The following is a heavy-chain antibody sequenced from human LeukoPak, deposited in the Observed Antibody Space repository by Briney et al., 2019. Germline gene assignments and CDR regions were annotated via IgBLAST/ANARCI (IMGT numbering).Heavy chain of an antibody. CDR1: GFTFSSYG. D-gene: IGHD4-23*01. V-gene: IGHV3-30*02. CDR2: IRYDGSNK. J-gene: IGHJ6*03. CDR3: ARAGLLSPMTTVVMDMDV. Sequence: GGSLRLSCEASGFTFSSYGMHWVRQAPGKGLEWVAFIRYDGSNKYYADSVKGRFTISRDNSKNTLYLQMNSLRAEDTAVYYCARAGLLSPMTTVVMDMDVWGKGTTVTISS.